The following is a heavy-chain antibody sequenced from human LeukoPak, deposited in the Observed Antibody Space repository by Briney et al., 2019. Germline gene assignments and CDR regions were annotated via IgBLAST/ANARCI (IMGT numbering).Heavy chain of an antibody. V-gene: IGHV1-3*01. CDR1: GYTFTSYA. CDR3: ASIDYGDY. CDR2: INGGNGNT. Sequence: ASVKVSCKASGYTFTSYAMHWVRQAPGQRPEWMGWINGGNGNTKYLQNFQGRVTSTRDTSASTAYMELSSLRSEDTAVYFCASIDYGDYWGQGTLVTVSS. J-gene: IGHJ4*02. D-gene: IGHD2-15*01.